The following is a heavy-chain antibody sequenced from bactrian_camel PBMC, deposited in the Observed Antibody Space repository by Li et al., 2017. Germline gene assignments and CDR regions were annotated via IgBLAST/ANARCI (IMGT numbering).Heavy chain of an antibody. J-gene: IGHJ4*01. CDR3: VRGGNWWTV. Sequence: QLVESGGGLVQPGGSLRLSCAASGFAFRNYDMYWVRQAPGKGIEWVSVINSGGGSTYYADSVKGRFTISRDNAASTVYLQMNSLRSEDSALYYCVRGGNWWTVWGQGTQVTVS. V-gene: IGHV3S40*01. CDR1: GFAFRNYD. CDR2: INSGGGST. D-gene: IGHD2*01.